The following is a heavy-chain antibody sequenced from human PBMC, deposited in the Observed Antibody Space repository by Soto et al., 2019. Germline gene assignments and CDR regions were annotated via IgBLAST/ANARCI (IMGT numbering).Heavy chain of an antibody. D-gene: IGHD3-22*01. Sequence: SETLSLTCGVYGGSFSGNFWSWIRQPPGKGLEWIGEVDHNGRPNYNPSLKSRVTMSVDTSKNQFSLKLSSVTAADTAVYYCARRPTFYYDSSGYYNYWGQGTLVTVSS. J-gene: IGHJ4*02. CDR3: ARRPTFYYDSSGYYNY. CDR2: VDHNGRP. CDR1: GGSFSGNF. V-gene: IGHV4-34*01.